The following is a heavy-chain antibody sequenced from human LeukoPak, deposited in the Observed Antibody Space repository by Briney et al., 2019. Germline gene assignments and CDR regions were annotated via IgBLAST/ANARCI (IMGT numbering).Heavy chain of an antibody. CDR1: GFTYSDYC. CDR3: VRECYYNSSGYRALRY. J-gene: IGHJ4*02. CDR2: IKEDGSEK. V-gene: IGHV3-7*01. Sequence: GGSPRLSCAASGFTYSDYCMSWVRQAPGKGLEWVANIKEDGSEKNYVDSVKGRFTISRDNTENSLYLQMSGLRAEDMAVYYCVRECYYNSSGYRALRYWGQGTLVTVSS. D-gene: IGHD3-22*01.